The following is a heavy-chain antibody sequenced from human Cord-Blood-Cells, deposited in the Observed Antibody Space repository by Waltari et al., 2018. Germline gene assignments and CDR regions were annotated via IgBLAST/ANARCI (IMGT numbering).Heavy chain of an antibody. Sequence: QVQLVQSGAEVKKPGASVKVSCKVSGYTLTELSMHWVRQAPGKGREWMGGVDPEDGETIYAQKFQGKVTMTEDTSTDAAYMELSSLRSEDTAVYYCATNTPPYDSSGYYFDYWGQGTLVTVSS. CDR1: GYTLTELS. V-gene: IGHV1-24*01. CDR3: ATNTPPYDSSGYYFDY. D-gene: IGHD3-22*01. J-gene: IGHJ4*02. CDR2: VDPEDGET.